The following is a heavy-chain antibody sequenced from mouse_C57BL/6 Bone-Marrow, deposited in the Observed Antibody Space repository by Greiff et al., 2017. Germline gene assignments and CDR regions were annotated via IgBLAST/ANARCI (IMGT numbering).Heavy chain of an antibody. CDR3: ARHETALSNWPGAMDY. V-gene: IGHV1-62-2*01. Sequence: LVKPGASVKLSCKASGYTFTEYTIHWVKQRSGQGLEWIGWFYPGSGSIKYNEKFKDKATLTADKSSSTVYMELSRLTSEDSAVYFCARHETALSNWPGAMDYWGQGTSVTVSS. CDR2: FYPGSGSI. CDR1: GYTFTEYT. D-gene: IGHD4-1*01. J-gene: IGHJ4*01.